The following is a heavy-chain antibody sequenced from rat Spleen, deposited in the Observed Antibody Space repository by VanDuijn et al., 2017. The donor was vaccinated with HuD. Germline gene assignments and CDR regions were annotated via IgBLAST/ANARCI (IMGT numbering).Heavy chain of an antibody. Sequence: EVQLVESGGGLVQPGRSLKLSCAASGFTFSNYYMAWVRQAPTKGLEWVAYISTGGDTYYRDSMKGRFTISRDNAINTLFLQMDSLRSEDTATYSCTTGVYPGNFEYWGQGVMVTVSS. D-gene: IGHD1-4*01. V-gene: IGHV5-27*01. CDR3: TTGVYPGNFEY. CDR1: GFTFSNYY. CDR2: ISTGGDT. J-gene: IGHJ2*01.